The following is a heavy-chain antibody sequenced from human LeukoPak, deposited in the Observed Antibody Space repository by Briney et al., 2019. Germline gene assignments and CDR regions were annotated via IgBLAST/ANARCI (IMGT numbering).Heavy chain of an antibody. CDR3: AKGTSSGWYYFDY. J-gene: IGHJ4*02. Sequence: SEALSLTCTVSGGSISSGSYYWVWIRQPPGKGLEWIGTIYYSGTTYYNPSLKSRVTISVDTSKNQFSLRLSSVTATDTAVYYCAKGTSSGWYYFDYWGQGTLVTVSS. D-gene: IGHD6-19*01. CDR1: GGSISSGSYY. CDR2: IYYSGTT. V-gene: IGHV4-39*07.